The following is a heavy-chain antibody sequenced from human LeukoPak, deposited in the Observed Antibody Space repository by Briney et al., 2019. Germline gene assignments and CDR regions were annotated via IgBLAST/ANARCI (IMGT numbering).Heavy chain of an antibody. CDR1: GFSLSTSGVG. D-gene: IGHD3-10*01. CDR2: IYWDDDK. Sequence: ESGPTLVKPTQTLTLTCTFSGFSLSTSGVGVGWIRQPPGKALEWLALIYWDDDKRYSPSLKSRLTITKDTSKNQVVLTMTNMDPVDTATYYCAHIPPPSGITMVRGVISFDYWGQGTLVTVSS. V-gene: IGHV2-5*02. J-gene: IGHJ4*02. CDR3: AHIPPPSGITMVRGVISFDY.